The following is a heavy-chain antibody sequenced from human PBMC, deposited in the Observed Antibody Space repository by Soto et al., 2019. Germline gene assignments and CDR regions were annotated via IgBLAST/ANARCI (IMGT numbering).Heavy chain of an antibody. Sequence: GGSLRLSCAASGFTFSSYDMHWVRQATGKGLEWVSAIGTAGDTYYPGSVKGRFTISRENAKNSLYLQMNSLRAGDTAVYYCARDLFIGGFQGGYYYYGMDVWGQGTTVTVSS. CDR1: GFTFSSYD. CDR3: ARDLFIGGFQGGYYYYGMDV. J-gene: IGHJ6*02. V-gene: IGHV3-13*01. D-gene: IGHD3-10*01. CDR2: IGTAGDT.